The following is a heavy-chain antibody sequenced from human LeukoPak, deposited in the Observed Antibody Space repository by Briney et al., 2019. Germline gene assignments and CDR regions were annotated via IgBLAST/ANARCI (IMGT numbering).Heavy chain of an antibody. CDR1: GGSISSSSYY. V-gene: IGHV4-39*07. CDR2: IYYSGST. CDR3: ARLVIHYYYYMDV. D-gene: IGHD3-9*01. J-gene: IGHJ6*03. Sequence: SETLSLTCTVSGGSISSSSYYWGWIRQPPGKGLEWIGSIYYSGSTYYNPSLKSRVTISVDTSKNQFSLKLSSVTAADTAVYYCARLVIHYYYYMDVWGKGTTVTISS.